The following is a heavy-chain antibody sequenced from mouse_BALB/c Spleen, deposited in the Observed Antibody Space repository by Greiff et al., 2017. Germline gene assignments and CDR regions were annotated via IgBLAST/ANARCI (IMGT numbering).Heavy chain of an antibody. D-gene: IGHD2-1*01. CDR1: GYTFTDYN. CDR2: IYPYNGGT. V-gene: IGHV1S29*02. Sequence: VQLQQSGPELVKPGASVKISCKASGYTFTDYNMHWVKQSHGKSLEWIGYIYPYNGGTGYNQKFKSKATLTVDNSSSTAYMELRSLTSEDSAVYYCARGDYGNYGWYFDVWGAGTTVTVSS. J-gene: IGHJ1*01. CDR3: ARGDYGNYGWYFDV.